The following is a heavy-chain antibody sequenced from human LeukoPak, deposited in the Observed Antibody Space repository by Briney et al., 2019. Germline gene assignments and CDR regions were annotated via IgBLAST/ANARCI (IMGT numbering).Heavy chain of an antibody. J-gene: IGHJ3*02. CDR1: GGSISSGSYY. D-gene: IGHD2-2*02. CDR2: IYTSGST. CDR3: ARALYCSSTSCYISPDDAFDI. V-gene: IGHV4-61*02. Sequence: PSETLSLTCTVSGGSISSGSYYWSWIRQPAGKGLEWIGRIYTSGSTNYNPSLKSRVTISVDTSKNQFSLKLSSVTAADTAVYYCARALYCSSTSCYISPDDAFDIWGQGTMVTVSS.